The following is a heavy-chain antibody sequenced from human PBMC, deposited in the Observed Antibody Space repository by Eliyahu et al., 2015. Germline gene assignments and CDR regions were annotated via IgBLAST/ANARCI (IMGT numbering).Heavy chain of an antibody. V-gene: IGHV3-48*02. CDR2: ISSRSXTI. D-gene: IGHD3-10*01. J-gene: IGHJ4*02. CDR3: AREDYDSGSFYFDY. Sequence: EVQLVESGGGLVQPGGSXRLXCAXSGFTFSDXSMNWVRXAPGKGXXWVSYISSRSXTIYYADSVRGRFTISRDNAKSSLFLQMNSLRDEDTAVYYCAREDYDSGSFYFDYWGQGTLVTVSS. CDR1: GFTFSDXS.